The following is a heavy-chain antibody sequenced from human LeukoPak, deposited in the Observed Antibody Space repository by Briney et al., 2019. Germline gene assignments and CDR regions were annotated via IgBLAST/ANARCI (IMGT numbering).Heavy chain of an antibody. CDR2: IYYSGST. J-gene: IGHJ4*02. CDR3: ARGSSDSSGWYNFDY. D-gene: IGHD6-19*01. V-gene: IGHV4-59*01. Sequence: PSETLSLTCTVSGGSISSYYWSWIRQPPGKGLEWIGYIYYSGSTNYNPSLKSRVTISVDTSKNQFSLKLSSVTAADTAVYYWARGSSDSSGWYNFDYWGQGTLVTVSS. CDR1: GGSISSYY.